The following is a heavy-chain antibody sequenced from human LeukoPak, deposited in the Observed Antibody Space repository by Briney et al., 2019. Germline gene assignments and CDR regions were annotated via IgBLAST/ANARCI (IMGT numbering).Heavy chain of an antibody. Sequence: WASVKVSCKASGYTFTSYAISWVRQAPGQGLEWMGRIIPILGIANYAQKFQGRVTITADKSTSTAYMELSSLRSEDTAVYYCARDALREPLPWDPWGQGTLVTVSS. J-gene: IGHJ5*02. V-gene: IGHV1-69*04. CDR3: ARDALREPLPWDP. D-gene: IGHD1-26*01. CDR2: IIPILGIA. CDR1: GYTFTSYA.